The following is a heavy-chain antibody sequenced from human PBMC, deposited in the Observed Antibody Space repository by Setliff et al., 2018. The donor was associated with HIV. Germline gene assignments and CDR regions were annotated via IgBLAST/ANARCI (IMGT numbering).Heavy chain of an antibody. CDR2: INPYSGIT. CDR3: ARAGGQLVPFDY. J-gene: IGHJ4*02. V-gene: IGHV1-18*01. Sequence: ASVKVSCKASGYTFINYHITWVRQTPGQGLEWMGWINPYSGITNYAHKFQGRVTMTTDTSTATAYMDLKNLRSDDTAVYYCARAGGQLVPFDYWGQGTLVTVSS. CDR1: GYTFINYH. D-gene: IGHD6-6*01.